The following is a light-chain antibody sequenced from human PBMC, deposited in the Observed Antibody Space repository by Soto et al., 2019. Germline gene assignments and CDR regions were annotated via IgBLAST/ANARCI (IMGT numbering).Light chain of an antibody. V-gene: IGKV1-9*01. CDR1: QGIGSS. J-gene: IGKJ5*01. CDR3: QQRNSYPIT. CDR2: TAS. Sequence: DIQLTQSPSLLSASVGDRVTITCRASQGIGSSLAWYHQKAGKAPKLLIHTASTLQSGVPSRFSGSGSGTEFTLTITSLQPXDFATYYCQQRNSYPITFGQGTRLEIK.